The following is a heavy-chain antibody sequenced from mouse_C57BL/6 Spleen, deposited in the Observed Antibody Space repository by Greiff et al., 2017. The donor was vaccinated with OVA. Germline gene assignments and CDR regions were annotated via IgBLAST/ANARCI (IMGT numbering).Heavy chain of an antibody. CDR3: ARAFYYNYDGIAY. J-gene: IGHJ2*01. CDR1: GFTFSDYG. V-gene: IGHV5-17*01. Sequence: EVQLVESGGGLVKPGGSLKLSCAASGFTFSDYGMHWVRQAPEKGLEWVAYISSGSSTIYYADTVKRRFTISRDNAKNTLFLQMTSLRSEDTAMYYCARAFYYNYDGIAYWGQGTTLTVSS. CDR2: ISSGSSTI. D-gene: IGHD2-4*01.